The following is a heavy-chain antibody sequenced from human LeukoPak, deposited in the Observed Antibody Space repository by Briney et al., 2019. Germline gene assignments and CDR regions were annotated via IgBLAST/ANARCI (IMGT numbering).Heavy chain of an antibody. V-gene: IGHV4-38-2*02. Sequence: SETLSLTCTVSGYSISSGYYWGWIRQPPGKGLEWIGYIYYSGSTNYNPSLKSRVTISVDTSKNQFSLKLSSVTAADTAVYYCASSSELKLWSYPRYYYYMDVWGKGTTVTVSS. CDR2: IYYSGST. CDR3: ASSSELKLWSYPRYYYYMDV. J-gene: IGHJ6*03. D-gene: IGHD5-18*01. CDR1: GYSISSGYY.